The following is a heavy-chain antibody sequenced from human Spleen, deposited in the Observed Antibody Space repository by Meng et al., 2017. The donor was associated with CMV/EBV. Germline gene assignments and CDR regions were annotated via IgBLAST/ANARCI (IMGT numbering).Heavy chain of an antibody. J-gene: IGHJ4*02. CDR1: GFTVSSNY. CDR2: IYSGGST. D-gene: IGHD6-19*01. V-gene: IGHV3-66*01. Sequence: GGSLRLSCAASGFTVSSNYMSWVRQAPGKGLEWVSVIYSGGSTYYADSVKGRFTASRDNAKNTLYLQMNSLRAEDTAVYYCARNSGWDLPDYWGQGTLVTVSS. CDR3: ARNSGWDLPDY.